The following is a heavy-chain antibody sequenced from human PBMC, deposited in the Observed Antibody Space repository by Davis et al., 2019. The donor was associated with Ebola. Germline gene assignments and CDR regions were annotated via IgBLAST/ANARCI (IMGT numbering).Heavy chain of an antibody. CDR2: INSDGSST. J-gene: IGHJ3*02. CDR1: GFTFSSYW. Sequence: HTGGSLRLSCAASGFTFSSYWMHWVRQAPGKGLVWVSRINSDGSSTSYADSVKGRFTISRGNAKNTLYLQKNSLRVEDTAVYYCAREMATTNDAFDIWGQGTMVSVSS. D-gene: IGHD5-24*01. V-gene: IGHV3-74*01. CDR3: AREMATTNDAFDI.